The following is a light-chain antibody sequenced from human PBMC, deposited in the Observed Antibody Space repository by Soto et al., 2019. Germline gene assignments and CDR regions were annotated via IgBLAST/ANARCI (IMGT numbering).Light chain of an antibody. CDR2: GAS. J-gene: IGKJ1*01. V-gene: IGKV3-20*01. Sequence: EIVLTQSPGTQSLSPGERVTLSCRASQSVSNNYLAWYQQKPGQAPRLLIYGASNRATGIPDRFSGSGSGTDSTLTISRLEPEDFAVYYCQQYGSSGTFGQGTKVDIK. CDR3: QQYGSSGT. CDR1: QSVSNNY.